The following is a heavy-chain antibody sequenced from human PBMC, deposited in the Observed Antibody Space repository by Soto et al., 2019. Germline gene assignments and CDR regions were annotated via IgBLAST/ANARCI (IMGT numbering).Heavy chain of an antibody. Sequence: QVQLVQSGAEVKKPGASVKVSCKASGYTFTSYDSNWVRQATGQGLEWMGWMNPNSGNTGYAQKFQGRVTKTRNASISTDYMALSSLRSEDAAVYYCARSADGDGGRHCGQASPVPVCS. CDR1: GYTFTSYD. CDR3: ARSADGDGGRH. J-gene: IGHJ1*01. V-gene: IGHV1-8*01. D-gene: IGHD4-17*01. CDR2: MNPNSGNT.